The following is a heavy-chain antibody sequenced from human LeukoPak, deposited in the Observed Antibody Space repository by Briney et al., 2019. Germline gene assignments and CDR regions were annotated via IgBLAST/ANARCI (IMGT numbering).Heavy chain of an antibody. CDR3: ARDTGGRGRLDAFDI. CDR2: IYHTGST. J-gene: IGHJ3*02. CDR1: GGSISSSNW. D-gene: IGHD3-10*01. Sequence: PSETLSLTCAVSGGSISSSNWWIWVRQPPGKGLEWIGGIYHTGSTNYNPSLKSRVTISVDKSKNQFSLKLSSVTAADTAMYYCARDTGGRGRLDAFDIWGQGTMVTVSS. V-gene: IGHV4-4*02.